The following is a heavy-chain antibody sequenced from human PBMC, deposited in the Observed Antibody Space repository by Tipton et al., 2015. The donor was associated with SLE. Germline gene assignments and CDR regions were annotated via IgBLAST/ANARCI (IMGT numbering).Heavy chain of an antibody. D-gene: IGHD3-22*01. CDR2: ISYSAYA. CDR1: GSSITNHY. V-gene: IGHV4-59*11. CDR3: ARDRFDSSGYTLFDS. J-gene: IGHJ4*02. Sequence: TLSLTCTVSGSSITNHYWSWIRQPPGKGLEWIAYISYSAYANYNPSLKSRVTVSLDTSKNQFSLNLSSVTAADTAVYYCARDRFDSSGYTLFDSWGQGTLVTVSS.